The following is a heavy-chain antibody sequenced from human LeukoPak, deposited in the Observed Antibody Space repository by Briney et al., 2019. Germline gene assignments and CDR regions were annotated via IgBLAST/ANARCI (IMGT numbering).Heavy chain of an antibody. J-gene: IGHJ6*03. CDR1: DDSITMYY. CDR3: ARALYSGSYLSHYYYYYYMDV. Sequence: SETLSLTCSVSDDSITMYYWTWIRQPPGKGLEWIGYVDHTGSTNFNPSLNGRVSISRDTTKNLFSLRLRSVTAADTAVYYCARALYSGSYLSHYYYYYYMDVWGKGTTVTVSS. CDR2: VDHTGST. V-gene: IGHV4-59*01. D-gene: IGHD1-26*01.